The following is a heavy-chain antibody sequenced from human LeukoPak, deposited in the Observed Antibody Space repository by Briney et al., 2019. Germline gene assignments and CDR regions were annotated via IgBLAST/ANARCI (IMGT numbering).Heavy chain of an antibody. CDR3: ARGVGYCSSTSCSDFDY. CDR1: GYTFTSYD. Sequence: SVKVSCKASGYTFTSYDVNWVRQATGQGLEWMGWMNPNSGNTGYAQKFQGRVTMTRNTSISTAYMELSSLRSEDTAVYYCARGVGYCSSTSCSDFDYWGQGTLVTVSS. J-gene: IGHJ4*02. D-gene: IGHD2-2*01. CDR2: MNPNSGNT. V-gene: IGHV1-8*01.